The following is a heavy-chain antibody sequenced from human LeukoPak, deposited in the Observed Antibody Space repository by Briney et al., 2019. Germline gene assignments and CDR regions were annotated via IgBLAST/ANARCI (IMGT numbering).Heavy chain of an antibody. V-gene: IGHV4-4*07. D-gene: IGHD4/OR15-4a*01. CDR1: GGSISSYY. J-gene: IGHJ4*02. CDR3: ARDSRVRGVDY. CDR2: IYTSGST. Sequence: PSETLSLTCTVSGGSISSYYWSWIRQPAGKGLEWIWRIYTSGSTNYNPSLKSRVTMSVDTSKNQFSLKLSSVTAADTAVYYSARDSRVRGVDYWGQGTLVTVSS.